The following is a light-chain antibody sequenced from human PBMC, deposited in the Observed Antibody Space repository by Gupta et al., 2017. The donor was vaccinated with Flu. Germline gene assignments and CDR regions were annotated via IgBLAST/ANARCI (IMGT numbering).Light chain of an antibody. CDR2: GAS. V-gene: IGKV3-15*01. CDR1: QSISNR. J-gene: IGKJ1*01. Sequence: EIVMTQSPATLSVSPGERATLSCRSSQSISNRLAWYQQRPGQAPRLLIYGASTRATGIPARFSGSGSGTDFTLTISSLQSEDFVVYYCQQYIQGHTFGQGTNVEI. CDR3: QQYIQGHT.